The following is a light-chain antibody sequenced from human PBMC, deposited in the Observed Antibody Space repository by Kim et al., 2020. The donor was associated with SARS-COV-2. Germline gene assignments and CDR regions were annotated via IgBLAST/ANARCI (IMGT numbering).Light chain of an antibody. CDR2: DAS. CDR1: QSISNY. CDR3: QQRLKWPIT. V-gene: IGKV3-11*01. J-gene: IGKJ5*01. Sequence: EIVLTQSPATLSLSPEERATLSCRASQSISNYLAWLQQKPGQAPRFLIYDASNRAPDIPDRFSGSGSGTDFTLTISSLGPEDFAVYYCQQRLKWPITFGQGTRLEIK.